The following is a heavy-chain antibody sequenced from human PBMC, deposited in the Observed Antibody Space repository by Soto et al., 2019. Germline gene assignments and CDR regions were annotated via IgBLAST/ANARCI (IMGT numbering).Heavy chain of an antibody. CDR3: ARPLGHSGYDFPFDY. Sequence: PGESLKISCKGSGYSFTSYWISWVRQMPGKGLEWMGRIDPSDSYTNYSPSFQGRVTISADKSISTAYLQWSSLKASDTAVYYCARPLGHSGYDFPFDYWGQGTLVTVSS. CDR2: IDPSDSYT. J-gene: IGHJ4*02. CDR1: GYSFTSYW. V-gene: IGHV5-10-1*01. D-gene: IGHD5-12*01.